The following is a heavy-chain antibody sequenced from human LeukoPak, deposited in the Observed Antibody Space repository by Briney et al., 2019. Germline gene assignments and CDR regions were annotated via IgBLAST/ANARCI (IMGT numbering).Heavy chain of an antibody. V-gene: IGHV4-39*01. CDR2: IYYSGST. CDR1: GGSLSSSSFY. D-gene: IGHD5-12*01. CDR3: ARLPTITFFDY. Sequence: SETLSLTCTVSGGSLSSSSFYCGWIRQPPGSGLEWIGSIYYSGSTSYNPSVKSRVTISVDTSKNQFSLKLSSVTAADTAVYYCARLPTITFFDYWGQGTLVTVSS. J-gene: IGHJ4*02.